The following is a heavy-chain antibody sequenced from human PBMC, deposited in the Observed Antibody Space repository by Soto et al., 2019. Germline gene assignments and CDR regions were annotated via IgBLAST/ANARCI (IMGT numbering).Heavy chain of an antibody. J-gene: IGHJ4*02. CDR3: ARGGVNRAPSFDY. CDR1: GFTFSSYW. V-gene: IGHV3-7*01. Sequence: EVQLVESGGGLVQPGGSLRLSCAASGFTFSSYWMSWVRQAPGKGLEWVANIKQDGSEKYYVDSVKGRFTISRDNAKDSMYLQMNSPRADDTAVYYCARGGVNRAPSFDYWGQGTLVTVSS. CDR2: IKQDGSEK. D-gene: IGHD3-3*01.